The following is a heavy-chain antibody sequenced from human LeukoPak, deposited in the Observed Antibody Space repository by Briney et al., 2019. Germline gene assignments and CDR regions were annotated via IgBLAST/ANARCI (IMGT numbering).Heavy chain of an antibody. D-gene: IGHD3-16*01. CDR1: GGSLSGSCCY. J-gene: IGHJ4*02. Sequence: PSETLSLTCTVSGGSLSGSCCYWGWIPQTPGKDLEWIGSTSYSGSTHYNPSFKSRVTVSVDTSKNQFFLNLSSVTAADTAVYYCSRTTGDSAIIAAHWGQGTLVTVSS. CDR3: SRTTGDSAIIAAH. CDR2: TSYSGST. V-gene: IGHV4-39*01.